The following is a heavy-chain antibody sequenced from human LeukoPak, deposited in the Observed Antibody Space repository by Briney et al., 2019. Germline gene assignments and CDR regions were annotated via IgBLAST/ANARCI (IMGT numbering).Heavy chain of an antibody. CDR2: INPSGGST. D-gene: IGHD2-15*01. J-gene: IGHJ4*02. CDR3: ARVSCSGGSCYSIFFDY. Sequence: ASVKVSCKASGYTFTSYYMHWLRQAPGQGLEWMGIINPSGGSTSYAQKFQGRVTMTRDTSTSTVYMELSSLRSEDTAVYYCARVSCSGGSCYSIFFDYWGQGTLVTVSS. CDR1: GYTFTSYY. V-gene: IGHV1-46*01.